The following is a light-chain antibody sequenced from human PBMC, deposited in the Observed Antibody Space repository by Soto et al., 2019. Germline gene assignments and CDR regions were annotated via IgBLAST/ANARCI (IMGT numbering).Light chain of an antibody. Sequence: DIQMTQSPSSLSVSVGDRVAITCQASHDIFSYLNWYQQKPGEAPNLLIYDASNLETGVPSRFSGSGYGTDFTFIISSLQAEDIATYYCQQYDDLPLTFGQGTRLEI. CDR1: HDIFSY. V-gene: IGKV1-33*01. CDR3: QQYDDLPLT. J-gene: IGKJ5*01. CDR2: DAS.